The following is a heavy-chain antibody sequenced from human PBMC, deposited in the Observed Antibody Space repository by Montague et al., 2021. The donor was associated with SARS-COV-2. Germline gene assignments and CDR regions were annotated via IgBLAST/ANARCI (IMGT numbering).Heavy chain of an antibody. J-gene: IGHJ6*02. CDR2: ISGSGGGSTK. CDR1: GFIFSSYE. CDR3: ARDRDWDDWCGMDV. Sequence: SLRLSCAASGFIFSSYEMNWVRQAPGKGLEWISYISGSGGGSTKHYTDSVKGRFTISRDNAKNSLYLQMNSLRVEDTAIYYCARDRDWDDWCGMDVWGRGTTVTVSS. D-gene: IGHD2-21*01. V-gene: IGHV3-48*03.